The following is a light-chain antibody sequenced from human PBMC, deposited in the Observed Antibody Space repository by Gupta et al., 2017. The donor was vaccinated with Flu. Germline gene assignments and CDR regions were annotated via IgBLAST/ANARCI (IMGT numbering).Light chain of an antibody. CDR3: QVWVSLTVV. CDR2: KDN. J-gene: IGLJ2*01. CDR1: NIGSVL. Sequence: CGADNIGSVLLHWYQKRPGQAHVMVIHKDNIRPSGMPDRFSASKSWNMATLTISGAQAGDEADYYCQVWVSLTVVFGGGTKLTVL. V-gene: IGLV3-9*01.